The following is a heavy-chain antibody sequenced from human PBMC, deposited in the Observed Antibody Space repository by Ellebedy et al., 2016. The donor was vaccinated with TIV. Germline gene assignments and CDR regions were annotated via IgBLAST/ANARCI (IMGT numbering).Heavy chain of an antibody. CDR1: GFIFTSYD. V-gene: IGHV3-23*01. J-gene: IGHJ4*02. Sequence: GESLKISCVASGFIFTSYDIHWVRQAPGKGLEWVSAMAEYDGRTFYADSVRGRFTISRDNSANILFLHMHSLRAEDTAIYYCTKRAENWGFFDYWGQGARVTVSS. CDR3: TKRAENWGFFDY. CDR2: MAEYDGRT. D-gene: IGHD7-27*01.